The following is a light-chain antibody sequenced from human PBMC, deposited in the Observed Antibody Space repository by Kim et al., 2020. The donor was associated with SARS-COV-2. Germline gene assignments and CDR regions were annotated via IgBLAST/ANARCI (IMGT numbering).Light chain of an antibody. J-gene: IGKJ2*02. CDR2: GAS. V-gene: IGKV3-15*01. CDR1: PCVSSI. Sequence: CPGVYATLLCWARPCVSSILNWYRQNPEQAPRHLIYGASTGATGIPTGFSGSGSGTEFTLTISSLQSEDLAVYYCQQYNNGPTECTFGQGTKLEI. CDR3: QQYNNGPTECT.